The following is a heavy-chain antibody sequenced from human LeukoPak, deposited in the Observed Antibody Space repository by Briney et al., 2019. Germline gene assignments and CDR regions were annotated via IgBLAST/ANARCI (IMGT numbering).Heavy chain of an antibody. V-gene: IGHV3-23*01. CDR2: ISGSGGST. D-gene: IGHD3-22*01. Sequence: GGSLRLSCAASGFTFSSYAMSWVRQAPGKGLEWVSAISGSGGSTYYADSVKGRFTISRDNSKNTLCLQLNSLRAEDTAVYYCAKVEYYYDSSGYYHYWGQGTLVTVSS. J-gene: IGHJ4*02. CDR1: GFTFSSYA. CDR3: AKVEYYYDSSGYYHY.